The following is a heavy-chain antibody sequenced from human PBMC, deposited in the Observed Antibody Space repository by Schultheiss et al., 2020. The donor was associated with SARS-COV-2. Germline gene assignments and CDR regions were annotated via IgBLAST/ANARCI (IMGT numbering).Heavy chain of an antibody. Sequence: GGSLRLSCAASGFTFSSYAMHWVRQAPGKGLEWVSAISGSGGSTYYADSVKGRFTISRDNSKNTLYLQMNSLKTEDTAVYYCTTDIVATIRDYWGQGTLVTVSS. CDR1: GFTFSSYA. V-gene: IGHV3-23*01. J-gene: IGHJ4*02. CDR2: ISGSGGST. D-gene: IGHD5-12*01. CDR3: TTDIVATIRDY.